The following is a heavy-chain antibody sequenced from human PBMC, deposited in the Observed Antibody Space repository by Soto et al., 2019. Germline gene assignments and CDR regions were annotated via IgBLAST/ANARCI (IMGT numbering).Heavy chain of an antibody. CDR3: ARDTYSSTTVTIFDY. V-gene: IGHV3-48*02. Sequence: EVQLVESGGGLVQPGGSLRLSCAASGFTFSSHSMNWVRQAPGKVLEWVSYISNSGSNIYYADSVKGRFTISRDNAKNSLYLQMNSLRYEDTAVYYCARDTYSSTTVTIFDYWGQGTLVTVSS. D-gene: IGHD4-17*01. J-gene: IGHJ4*02. CDR2: ISNSGSNI. CDR1: GFTFSSHS.